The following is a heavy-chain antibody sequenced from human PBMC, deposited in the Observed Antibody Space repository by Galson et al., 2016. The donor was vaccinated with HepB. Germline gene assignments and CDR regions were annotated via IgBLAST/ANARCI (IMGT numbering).Heavy chain of an antibody. CDR1: GDSVDNNGAA. Sequence: GDSVDNNGAAWVWIRQSPSRGLEWLGRTFYRSTWENHYAGSVKNRITISPDTSRNQFSLHLNSVTPEDTAVYYCARAVMLGRGMDVWGQGTTVTVSS. CDR3: ARAVMLGRGMDV. CDR2: TFYRSTWEN. D-gene: IGHD3-10*01. V-gene: IGHV6-1*01. J-gene: IGHJ6*02.